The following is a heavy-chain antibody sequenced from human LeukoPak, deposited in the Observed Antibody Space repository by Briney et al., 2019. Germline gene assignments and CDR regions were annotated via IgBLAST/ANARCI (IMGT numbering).Heavy chain of an antibody. D-gene: IGHD6-13*01. CDR1: GGSISSYY. CDR2: IYYSGST. J-gene: IGHJ4*02. Sequence: PSETLSLTCTVSGGSISSYYWSWIRQPPGKGLEWIGYIYYSGSTNYNPSLKSRVTISVDTSKNQFSLKLSSVTAADTAVYYCARGQGGSSWYGGYYFDYWGQGTLVTVSS. CDR3: ARGQGGSSWYGGYYFDY. V-gene: IGHV4-59*01.